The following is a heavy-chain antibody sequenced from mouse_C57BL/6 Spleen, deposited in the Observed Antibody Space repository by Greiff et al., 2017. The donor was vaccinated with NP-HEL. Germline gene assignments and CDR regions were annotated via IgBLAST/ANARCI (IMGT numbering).Heavy chain of an antibody. J-gene: IGHJ4*01. D-gene: IGHD4-1*01. CDR2: ISDGGSYT. CDR3: ARANWGYAMDY. Sequence: EVMLVESGGGLVKPGGSLKLSCAASGFTFSSYAMSWVRQTPEKRLEWVATISDGGSYTNYTDNVKGRFTISRDNANNNLYLQMSHLKSEDTAVYYCARANWGYAMDYWGQGTTVTVSS. V-gene: IGHV5-4*03. CDR1: GFTFSSYA.